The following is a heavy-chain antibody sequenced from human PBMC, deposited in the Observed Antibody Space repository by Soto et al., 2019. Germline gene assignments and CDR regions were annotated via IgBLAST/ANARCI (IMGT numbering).Heavy chain of an antibody. V-gene: IGHV1-18*01. CDR1: TFTDSG. CDR2: ISTHNGNT. Sequence: ASVKVSCKASTFTDSGISWARQAPGQGLEWMGWISTHNGNTIYAEKVQGRITMTIDTSTTTVYMELKSLTSDDTAVYFCAREGILGPFDACELWGQGTMVTVSS. CDR3: AREGILGPFDACEL. D-gene: IGHD3-3*01. J-gene: IGHJ3*01.